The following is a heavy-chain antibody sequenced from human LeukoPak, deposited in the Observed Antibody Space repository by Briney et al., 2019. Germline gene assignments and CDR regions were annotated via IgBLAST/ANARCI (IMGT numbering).Heavy chain of an antibody. CDR3: ARSGKPYYYDSSGYYYFDY. D-gene: IGHD3-22*01. Sequence: SETLSLTCAVYGGSFSGYYWSWIRQPPGKGLEWIGEINHSGSTNYNPSLTSRVTISVDTSKNQFSLKLSSVTAADTAVYYCARSGKPYYYDSSGYYYFDYWGQGTLVTLSS. CDR1: GGSFSGYY. CDR2: INHSGST. V-gene: IGHV4-34*01. J-gene: IGHJ4*02.